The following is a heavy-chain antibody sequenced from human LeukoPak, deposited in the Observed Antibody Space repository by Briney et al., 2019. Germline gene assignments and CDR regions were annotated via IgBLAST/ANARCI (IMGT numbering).Heavy chain of an antibody. CDR3: ATSGSYYRFEY. D-gene: IGHD1-26*01. V-gene: IGHV3-33*01. Sequence: GRSLRLSCAASGFTFSSYGMHWVRQAPGKGLGWGAVIWYDGSNKYYADSVQGRFTISRDNSKTTPYLQMNSLRAEDTAVYYCATSGSYYRFEYWGQGTLVTVSS. CDR2: IWYDGSNK. CDR1: GFTFSSYG. J-gene: IGHJ4*02.